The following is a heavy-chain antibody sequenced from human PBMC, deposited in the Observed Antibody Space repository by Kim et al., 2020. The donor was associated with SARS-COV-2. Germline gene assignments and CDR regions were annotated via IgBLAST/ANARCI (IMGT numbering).Heavy chain of an antibody. CDR2: IYYSGST. J-gene: IGHJ4*02. D-gene: IGHD3-10*01. Sequence: SETLSLTCTVSGGSISSGGYYWSWIRQHPGKGLEWIGYIYYSGSTYYNPSLKSRVTISVDTSKNQFSLKLSSVTAADTAVYYCVVYYGSGSFDYWGQGTLVTVSS. CDR1: GGSISSGGYY. CDR3: VVYYGSGSFDY. V-gene: IGHV4-31*03.